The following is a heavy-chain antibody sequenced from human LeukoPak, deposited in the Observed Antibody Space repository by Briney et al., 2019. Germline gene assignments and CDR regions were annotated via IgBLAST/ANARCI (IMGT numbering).Heavy chain of an antibody. Sequence: GGSLRLSCAAFGFTFSSYWMSWVRQAPGKGLEWMANIKQVGSEKYYVDSVKGRFTLSRDNAKNSLYLQMNSLRAEDTAVYYCARGKDYDFWSGYQAGFDYWGQGTLVTVSS. CDR2: IKQVGSEK. V-gene: IGHV3-7*01. J-gene: IGHJ4*02. CDR3: ARGKDYDFWSGYQAGFDY. CDR1: GFTFSSYW. D-gene: IGHD3-3*01.